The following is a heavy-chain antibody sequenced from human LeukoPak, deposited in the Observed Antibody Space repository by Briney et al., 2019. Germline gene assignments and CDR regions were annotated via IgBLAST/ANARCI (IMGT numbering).Heavy chain of an antibody. CDR1: GFTFSSYG. CDR2: IRYDGSNK. CDR3: ATQGGITGRNFDY. D-gene: IGHD1-20*01. Sequence: GGSLRLSCAASGFTFSSYGMHWVRQAPGKGLEWVAFIRYDGSNKYYADSVKGRFTISRDNSKNTLYLQMNSLRAEDTAVYYCATQGGITGRNFDYWGQGTLGTVSS. J-gene: IGHJ4*02. V-gene: IGHV3-30*02.